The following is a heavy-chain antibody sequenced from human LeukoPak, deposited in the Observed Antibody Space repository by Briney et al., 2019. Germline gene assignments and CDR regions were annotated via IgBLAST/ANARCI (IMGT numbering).Heavy chain of an antibody. CDR1: KFTFRYYA. V-gene: IGHV3-9*01. J-gene: IGHJ4*02. D-gene: IGHD5-18*01. Sequence: GGSLRLSCVGSKFTFRYYAMHWVRQAPGRGLEWVAGINGDGGGVAYADSVVGRFTSSRDYAETSLYLQMNSLRPEDTALYYCARDRGGKVDTGAVEYWGQGTQVAVSS. CDR2: INGDGGGV. CDR3: ARDRGGKVDTGAVEY.